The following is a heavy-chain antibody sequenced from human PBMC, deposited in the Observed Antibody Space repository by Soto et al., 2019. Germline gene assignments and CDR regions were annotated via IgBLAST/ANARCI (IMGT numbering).Heavy chain of an antibody. V-gene: IGHV1-2*02. CDR1: GYTFTDYY. CDR3: AKDPNIVVVPAATGGMDV. J-gene: IGHJ6*02. D-gene: IGHD2-2*01. Sequence: QVQLVQSGAEVKKPGALVKVSCKASGYTFTDYYMHWVRQAPGQGLEWMGWINPNSGGTNYAQKFQGRVTMTRVTSISTAYMELSSLRSDDTALYYCAKDPNIVVVPAATGGMDVWGQGTTVTVSS. CDR2: INPNSGGT.